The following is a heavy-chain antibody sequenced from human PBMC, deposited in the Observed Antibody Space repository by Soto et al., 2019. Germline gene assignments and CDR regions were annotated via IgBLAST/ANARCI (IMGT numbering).Heavy chain of an antibody. CDR1: GFTFSSYA. V-gene: IGHV3-30-3*01. CDR2: ISYDGSNK. D-gene: IGHD2-8*01. Sequence: GGSLRLSCAASGFTFSSYAMHWVRQAPGKGLEWVAVISYDGSNKYYADSVKGRFTISRDNSKNTLYLQMNSLRAEDTAVYYCARDGCTNGVCFYRYGMDVWGQGTTVTVSS. J-gene: IGHJ6*02. CDR3: ARDGCTNGVCFYRYGMDV.